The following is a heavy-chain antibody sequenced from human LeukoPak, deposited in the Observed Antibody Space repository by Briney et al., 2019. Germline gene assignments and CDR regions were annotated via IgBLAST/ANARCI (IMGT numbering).Heavy chain of an antibody. V-gene: IGHV4-59*08. CDR1: GGSISSYY. CDR3: ASHRDTGIAAAGRPFDP. Sequence: SETLSLTCTVSGGSISSYYWSWIRQPPGKGLEWIGYVYYSGSTNYNPSLKSRVTISVDTPKNQFSLKLSSVTAADTAVYYCASHRDTGIAAAGRPFDPWGQGTLVTVSS. D-gene: IGHD6-13*01. CDR2: VYYSGST. J-gene: IGHJ5*02.